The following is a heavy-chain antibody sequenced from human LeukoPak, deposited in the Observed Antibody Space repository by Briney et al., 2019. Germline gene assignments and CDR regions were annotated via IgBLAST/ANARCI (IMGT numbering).Heavy chain of an antibody. D-gene: IGHD4-17*01. CDR2: INHSGST. J-gene: IGHJ6*02. Sequence: PSETLSLTCAVYGGSFSGYYWSWIRQPPGKGLEWIGEINHSGSTNYNPSLKSRVTMSVDTSKNQFSLKLSSVTAADTAVYYCARAGGDLDYYYYGMDVWGQGTTVTVSS. CDR3: ARAGGDLDYYYYGMDV. V-gene: IGHV4-34*01. CDR1: GGSFSGYY.